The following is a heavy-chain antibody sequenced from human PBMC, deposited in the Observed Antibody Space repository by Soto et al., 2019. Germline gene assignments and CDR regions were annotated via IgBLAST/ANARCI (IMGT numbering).Heavy chain of an antibody. CDR1: GGTFSSYA. V-gene: IGHV1-69*13. J-gene: IGHJ6*02. CDR2: IIPIFGTA. CDR3: SIFIGNCKGWDYYYYRMDF. D-gene: IGHD2-2*03. Sequence: SVKVSCKASGGTFSSYAISWVRQAPGQGLEWMGGIIPIFGTANYAQKFQGRVTITADESTSTAYMELSSLRSEDTAVYFCSIFIGNCKGWDYYYYRMDFRGQGTTVTVSS.